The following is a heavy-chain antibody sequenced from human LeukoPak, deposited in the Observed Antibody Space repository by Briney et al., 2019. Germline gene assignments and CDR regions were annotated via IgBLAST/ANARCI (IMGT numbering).Heavy chain of an antibody. D-gene: IGHD3-22*01. Sequence: GVSVKVSFKASGYTFTGYYMHWVRQAPGQGLEWMGWMNPDSGGTNYAQKFQGRVTMTRDTSISTAYMELSSLRSDDTAVYYCARDPSNRYYYDPWGQGTLVTVSS. V-gene: IGHV1-2*02. J-gene: IGHJ4*02. CDR2: MNPDSGGT. CDR3: ARDPSNRYYYDP. CDR1: GYTFTGYY.